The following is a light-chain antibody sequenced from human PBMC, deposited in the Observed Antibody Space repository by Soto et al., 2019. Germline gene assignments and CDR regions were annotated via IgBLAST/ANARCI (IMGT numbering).Light chain of an antibody. CDR1: QSISGF. Sequence: DIQLTQSPSSLSASVGDRVTITCRASQSISGFVNWYQQKPGKAPKVLIYAASILQSGVPSRFGGSGSGTQFTLTISSLQPEDFATYYCQQTYGTPRTFGQGTKVDIK. CDR3: QQTYGTPRT. CDR2: AAS. J-gene: IGKJ1*01. V-gene: IGKV1-39*01.